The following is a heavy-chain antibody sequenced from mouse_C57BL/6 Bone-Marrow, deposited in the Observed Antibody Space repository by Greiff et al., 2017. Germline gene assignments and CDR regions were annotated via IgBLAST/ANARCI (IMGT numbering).Heavy chain of an antibody. V-gene: IGHV1-69*01. CDR1: GYTFTSYW. CDR3: ARATMWTADYAMDY. J-gene: IGHJ4*01. CDR2: IDPSDSYT. D-gene: IGHD1-1*02. Sequence: VQLQQPGAELVMPGASVTLSCKASGYTFTSYWMPWVKQRPGQGLEWIGEIDPSDSYTNSNQKFQGKSTLTVDKSSRTANIQLSSLTSEDSAVYDGARATMWTADYAMDYWGQGTSVTVSS.